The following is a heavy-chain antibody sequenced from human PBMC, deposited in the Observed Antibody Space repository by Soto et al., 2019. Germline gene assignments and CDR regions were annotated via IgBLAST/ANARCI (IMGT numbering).Heavy chain of an antibody. CDR1: GFTFSSYA. CDR3: AKARPYDFWSGYGYYYYYGMDV. CDR2: ISGSGGST. V-gene: IGHV3-23*01. D-gene: IGHD3-3*01. Sequence: PGGSLRLSCAASGFTFSSYAMSWVRQAPGKGLEWVSAISGSGGSTYYADSVKGRFTISRDNSKNTLYLQMNSLRAEDTAVYYCAKARPYDFWSGYGYYYYYGMDVWGQGTTVTVSS. J-gene: IGHJ6*02.